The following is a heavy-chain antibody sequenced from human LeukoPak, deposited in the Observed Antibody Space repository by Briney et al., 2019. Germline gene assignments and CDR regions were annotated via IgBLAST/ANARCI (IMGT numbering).Heavy chain of an antibody. V-gene: IGHV4-4*07. Sequence: SETLSLTCTVSGGSISSYYCSCIRQPAGKGLEWIGRIYTSGSTNYNPSLKSRVTMSVDTSKNQFSLKLSSVTAADTAVYYCARAWGRWLQLRWYAFDIWGQGTMVTVSS. CDR1: GGSISSYY. CDR3: ARAWGRWLQLRWYAFDI. CDR2: IYTSGST. D-gene: IGHD5-24*01. J-gene: IGHJ3*02.